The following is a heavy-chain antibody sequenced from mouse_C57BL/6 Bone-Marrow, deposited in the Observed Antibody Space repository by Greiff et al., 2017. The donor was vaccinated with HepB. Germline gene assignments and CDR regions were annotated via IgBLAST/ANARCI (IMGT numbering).Heavy chain of an antibody. V-gene: IGHV1-55*01. CDR1: GYTFTSYW. CDR3: ARPPDGP. J-gene: IGHJ3*01. CDR2: IYPGSGST. D-gene: IGHD2-3*01. Sequence: QVQLQQSGAELVKPGASVKMSCKASGYTFTSYWITWVKQRPGQGLEWIGDIYPGSGSTNYNEKFKSKATLTVETSSSTAYMQLSSLTSEDSAVYYCARPPDGPWGQGTLVTVSA.